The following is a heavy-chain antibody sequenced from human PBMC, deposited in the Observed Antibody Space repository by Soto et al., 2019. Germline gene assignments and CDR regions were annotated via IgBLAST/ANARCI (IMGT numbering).Heavy chain of an antibody. J-gene: IGHJ5*02. CDR1: GFSFDDFA. CDR2: ITWNSVST. CDR3: AKERVRFLDA. Sequence: QLVESGGGLVQPGGSLRLPCVASGFSFDDFAMHWVRQAPGKGLEWISGITWNSVSTDYANSVKGRFTVSRDNAKNSLYLQMSSLTTEDTALYFCAKERVRFLDAWGQGTLVTVSS. V-gene: IGHV3-9*01. D-gene: IGHD3-3*01.